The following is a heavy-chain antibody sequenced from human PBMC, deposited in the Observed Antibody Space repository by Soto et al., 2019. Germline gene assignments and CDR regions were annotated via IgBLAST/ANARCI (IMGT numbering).Heavy chain of an antibody. J-gene: IGHJ5*02. CDR2: IKSKTNGGTT. CDR1: VFTFSNAW. Sequence: VSLRLSCEASVFTFSNAWMSWVRQAPGKGLEWVGRIKSKTNGGTTDYAAPVIGRFTISRDDSKNTLYLQMNSLKTEDTAVYYCTTDDPINRSWGQGTLVTVSS. V-gene: IGHV3-15*01. CDR3: TTDDPINRS.